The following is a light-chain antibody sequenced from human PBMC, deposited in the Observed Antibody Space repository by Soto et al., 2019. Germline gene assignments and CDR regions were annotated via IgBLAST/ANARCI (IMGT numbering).Light chain of an antibody. J-gene: IGKJ1*01. V-gene: IGKV3-20*01. CDR3: QQYGSIPRT. CDR2: GAS. CDR1: QSVSSNY. Sequence: EIVLTQSPGTLSLSPGERATLSCRASQSVSSNYLAWYQQKPGQAPRLLIYGASSRATGIPDRFSGSGSGTDFTLTISRLEPEDFAVYYCQQYGSIPRTFGQGTKVDIK.